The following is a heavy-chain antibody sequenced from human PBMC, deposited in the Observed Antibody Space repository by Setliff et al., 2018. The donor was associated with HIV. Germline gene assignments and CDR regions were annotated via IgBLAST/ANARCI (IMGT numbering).Heavy chain of an antibody. V-gene: IGHV4-31*03. J-gene: IGHJ3*01. Sequence: PSETLSLTCTVSGGSINRGGLYWNWIRQYPGKGLEWIASIQYGDISHYNPSLQSRVTISVDTSTKKFSLYLSSVNETDTAVYYCARSGYTSGFYWLFGAFGVWGQGKMVTVSS. CDR3: ARSGYTSGFYWLFGAFGV. CDR1: GGSINRGGLY. CDR2: IQYGDIS. D-gene: IGHD3-22*01.